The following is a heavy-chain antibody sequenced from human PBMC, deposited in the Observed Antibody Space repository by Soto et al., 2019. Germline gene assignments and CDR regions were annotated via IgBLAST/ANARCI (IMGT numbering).Heavy chain of an antibody. CDR2: IYWNDDD. CDR1: GFSLTSSGVG. D-gene: IGHD6-19*01. J-gene: IGHJ4*02. Sequence: SGPTLVNPTQTLTLTCSFSGFSLTSSGVGVGWFRQPPGKAMEWLGLIYWNDDDRYRASLHSRLTITKDTSKNQVVLTMTNMDPEDTATYYCAHRPGGSGFRYYFDYWGQGTLVTVSS. V-gene: IGHV2-5*01. CDR3: AHRPGGSGFRYYFDY.